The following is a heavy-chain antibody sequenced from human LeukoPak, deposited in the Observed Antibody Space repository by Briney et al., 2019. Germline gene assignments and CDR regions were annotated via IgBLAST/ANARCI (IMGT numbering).Heavy chain of an antibody. J-gene: IGHJ5*02. V-gene: IGHV1-69*05. CDR2: IIPIFGTA. CDR3: ARAKDPSRITIFGVVISNWFDP. CDR1: GGTFSSYA. D-gene: IGHD3-3*01. Sequence: GASVKVSCKASGGTFSSYAISWVRQAPGQGLEWMGGIIPIFGTANYAQKFQGRVTITRNTSISTAYMELSSLRSEDTAVYYCARAKDPSRITIFGVVISNWFDPWGQGTLVTVSS.